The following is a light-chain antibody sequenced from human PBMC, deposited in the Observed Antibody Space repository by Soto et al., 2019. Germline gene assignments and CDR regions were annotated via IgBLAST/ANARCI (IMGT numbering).Light chain of an antibody. V-gene: IGLV2-23*02. CDR3: CSYAGSDTYV. Sequence: QSALAQPASVSGSPGQSITISCTGTSSDIANYNLVSWYQQHPGKAPKLMIYEVTKRPSGVSNRFSGSKSGNTASLTISGLQAEDEADYYRCSYAGSDTYVFATGTKVTVL. J-gene: IGLJ1*01. CDR2: EVT. CDR1: SSDIANYNL.